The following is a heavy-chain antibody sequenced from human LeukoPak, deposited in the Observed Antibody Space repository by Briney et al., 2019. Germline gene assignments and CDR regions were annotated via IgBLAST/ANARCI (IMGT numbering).Heavy chain of an antibody. V-gene: IGHV4-59*08. J-gene: IGHJ5*02. Sequence: SETLSLTCTVSGGSISSYYWSWIRQPPGKGLEWIGYIYYSGSTNYNPSLKSRVTISVDMSKNQFSLKLSSVTAADTAVYYCARWNYDFWSGYYDPRGNWFDPWGQGTLVTVSS. CDR3: ARWNYDFWSGYYDPRGNWFDP. CDR1: GGSISSYY. CDR2: IYYSGST. D-gene: IGHD3-3*01.